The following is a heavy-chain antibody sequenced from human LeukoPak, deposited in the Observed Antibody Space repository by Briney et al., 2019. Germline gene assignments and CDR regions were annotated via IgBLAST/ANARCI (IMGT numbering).Heavy chain of an antibody. Sequence: PSETLSLTCAVYGGSFSGYYWSWIRQPPGKGLEWTGEINHGGSTNYNPSLKSRVTISVDTSKNQFSLKLSSVTAADTAVYYCARLKPARYYYDSSGPDYWGQGTLVTVSS. V-gene: IGHV4-34*01. CDR2: INHGGST. CDR3: ARLKPARYYYDSSGPDY. D-gene: IGHD3-22*01. CDR1: GGSFSGYY. J-gene: IGHJ4*02.